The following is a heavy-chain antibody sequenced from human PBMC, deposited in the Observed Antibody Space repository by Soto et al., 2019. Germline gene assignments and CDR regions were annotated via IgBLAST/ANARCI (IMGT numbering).Heavy chain of an antibody. CDR3: AKGGGGISTVTTRYMDV. J-gene: IGHJ6*03. CDR2: ISGGSGST. CDR1: GFTFSNYA. D-gene: IGHD4-17*01. V-gene: IGHV3-23*01. Sequence: EVQLLESGGGLVQPGGSLRLSCAASGFTFSNYAMSWVRQAPGKGLEWVSTISGGSGSTYYADSVKGRFTISRDNSWNTLSLQVNSLRAEDTAVYYCAKGGGGISTVTTRYMDVWGNGTTVTVSS.